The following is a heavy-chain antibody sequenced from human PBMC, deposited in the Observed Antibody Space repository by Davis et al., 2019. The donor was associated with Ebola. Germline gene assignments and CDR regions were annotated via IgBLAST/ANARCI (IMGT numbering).Heavy chain of an antibody. CDR2: IYHSGST. J-gene: IGHJ4*02. Sequence: PSETLSLTCTVSGGSISRDTYSWSWIRQPPGKGLEWIGYIYHSGSTYYNPSLKSRVAISLDRSKNQFSLKLNSVTAADTAVYFCARAPLGYNYFDYWGQGTLVTVSS. V-gene: IGHV4-30-2*01. CDR1: GGSISRDTYS. D-gene: IGHD5-24*01. CDR3: ARAPLGYNYFDY.